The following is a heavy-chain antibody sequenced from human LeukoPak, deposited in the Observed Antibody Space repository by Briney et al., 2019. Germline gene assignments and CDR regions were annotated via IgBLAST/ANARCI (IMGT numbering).Heavy chain of an antibody. J-gene: IGHJ4*02. CDR2: INPNSGGT. CDR3: ARRFRSGSYYFDY. Sequence: ASVKVSCKASGYTFTGYYMHRVRQAPGQGLEWMGRINPNSGGTNYAQKFQGRVTMTRDTSISTAYMELSRLRSDDTAVYYCARRFRSGSYYFDYWGQGTLVTVSS. V-gene: IGHV1-2*06. CDR1: GYTFTGYY. D-gene: IGHD1-26*01.